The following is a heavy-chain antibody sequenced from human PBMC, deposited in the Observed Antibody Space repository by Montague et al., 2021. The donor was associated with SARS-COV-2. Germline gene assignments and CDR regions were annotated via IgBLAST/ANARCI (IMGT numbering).Heavy chain of an antibody. CDR3: VKDTYGSFDP. D-gene: IGHD5-24*01. Sequence: SLRLSCAASGFSFSAYAMSWVRQAPGKGLKWVSAITPGGDIPYYADSVRGRFTISRDNARNTVYLQMGSLRVEDTAVYYCVKDTYGSFDPWGLGTLVTVSS. V-gene: IGHV3-23*01. CDR2: ITPGGDIP. CDR1: GFSFSAYA. J-gene: IGHJ5*02.